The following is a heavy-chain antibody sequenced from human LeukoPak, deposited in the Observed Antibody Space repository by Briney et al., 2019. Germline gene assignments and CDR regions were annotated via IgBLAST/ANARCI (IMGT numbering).Heavy chain of an antibody. D-gene: IGHD6-19*01. CDR2: INPNSGGT. J-gene: IGHJ4*02. V-gene: IGHV1-2*02. Sequence: ASVKVSCKASGYTFTGYYMHWVRQAPGQGLEWMGWINPNSGGTNYAQKFQGRVTMTRDTSISTAYMELSRLRSDDTAVYHCARGILGIAVAGTSRYFDYWGQGTLVTVSS. CDR3: ARGILGIAVAGTSRYFDY. CDR1: GYTFTGYY.